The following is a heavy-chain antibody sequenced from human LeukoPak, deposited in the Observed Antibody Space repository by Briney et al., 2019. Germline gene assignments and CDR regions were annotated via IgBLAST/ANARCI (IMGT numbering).Heavy chain of an antibody. CDR1: GGSTSSSSYY. Sequence: PSETLSLTCTVSGGSTSSSSYYWGWIRQPPGKGLEWIGSIYYSGSTYYNPSLKSRVTISVDTSKNRFSLKLSSVTAADTAVYYCARDFFTVGATGGDYWGQGTLVTVSS. CDR3: ARDFFTVGATGGDY. D-gene: IGHD1-26*01. J-gene: IGHJ4*02. CDR2: IYYSGST. V-gene: IGHV4-39*02.